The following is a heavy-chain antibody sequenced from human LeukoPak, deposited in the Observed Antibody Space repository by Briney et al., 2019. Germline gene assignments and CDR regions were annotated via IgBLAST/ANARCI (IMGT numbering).Heavy chain of an antibody. CDR3: ARYNGDYAFDY. CDR1: GYTFTGYY. CDR2: INPNSGGT. J-gene: IGHJ4*02. Sequence: ASVKVSCKASGYTFTGYYMHWVRPAPGQGREWMGWINPNSGGTNYAQKFQGRVTMTRDTSISTAYMELSRLRSDDTAVYYCARYNGDYAFDYWGQGTLVTVSS. V-gene: IGHV1-2*02. D-gene: IGHD4-17*01.